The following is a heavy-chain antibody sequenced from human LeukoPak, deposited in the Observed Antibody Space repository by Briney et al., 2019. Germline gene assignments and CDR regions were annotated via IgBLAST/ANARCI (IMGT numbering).Heavy chain of an antibody. CDR2: IWYDGSNK. J-gene: IGHJ4*02. V-gene: IGHV3-33*01. CDR3: ATAGWGNGYNVLDY. Sequence: PGRSLRLSCAASGFTFSSYGMHRVRQAPGKGLEWVAVIWYDGSNKYYADSVKGRFTISRDNSKNTLYLQMNSLRAEDTAVYYCATAGWGNGYNVLDYWGQGTLVTVSS. D-gene: IGHD5-24*01. CDR1: GFTFSSYG.